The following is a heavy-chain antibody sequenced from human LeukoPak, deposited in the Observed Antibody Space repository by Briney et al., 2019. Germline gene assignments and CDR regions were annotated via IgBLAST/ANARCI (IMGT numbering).Heavy chain of an antibody. Sequence: PGGSLRLSCAASGFTFSNSAMNWVRQVPGKGLGWVSSIDYDSSHIYYAASVRGRFTISRDNARNSVYLQMNSLRVEDTAVYYCARDPLRYLRVGHYDYWGQGTLVAVSS. CDR2: IDYDSSHI. V-gene: IGHV3-21*01. D-gene: IGHD3-9*01. CDR3: ARDPLRYLRVGHYDY. J-gene: IGHJ4*02. CDR1: GFTFSNSA.